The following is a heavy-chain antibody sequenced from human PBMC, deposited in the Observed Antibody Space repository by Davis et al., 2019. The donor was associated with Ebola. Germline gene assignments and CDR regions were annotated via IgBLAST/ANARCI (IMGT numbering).Heavy chain of an antibody. CDR2: INHSEST. CDR3: ARNRSIAARRGGRFDY. Sequence: MPSETLSPPFAVYGGSFSGYYWSWIRQPPGKGLEWIGEINHSESTNYNPSLKSRVTISVDTSKNQSSLKLSSVTAADTAVYYCARNRSIAARRGGRFDYWGQGTLVTVSS. CDR1: GGSFSGYY. V-gene: IGHV4-34*01. J-gene: IGHJ4*02. D-gene: IGHD6-6*01.